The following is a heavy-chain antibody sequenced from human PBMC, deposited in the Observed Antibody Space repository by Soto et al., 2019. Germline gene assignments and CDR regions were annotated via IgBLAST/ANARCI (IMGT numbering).Heavy chain of an antibody. CDR3: AKDRAGAAAAYYFDY. D-gene: IGHD6-13*01. V-gene: IGHV3-30*18. CDR1: GFTFSSYG. CDR2: ISYDGSNK. J-gene: IGHJ4*02. Sequence: GGSLRLSCAASGFTFSSYGMHWVRQAPGKGLEWVAVISYDGSNKYYADSVKGRFTISRDNSKNTLYLQMNSLRAEDTAVYYCAKDRAGAAAAYYFDYWGQGTLVTVSS.